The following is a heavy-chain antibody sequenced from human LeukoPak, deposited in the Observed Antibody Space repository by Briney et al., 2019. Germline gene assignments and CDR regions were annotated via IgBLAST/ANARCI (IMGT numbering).Heavy chain of an antibody. CDR3: AKELDSSGYFDY. D-gene: IGHD3-22*01. Sequence: GGSLRLSCAASGFTFSNYDMSWVRQAPGKGLEWVSGISGSGGSTYHTDSVKGRFTISRDNSKNTLYLQMNSLRAEDTAVYYCAKELDSSGYFDYWGQGTLVTVSS. CDR2: ISGSGGST. CDR1: GFTFSNYD. J-gene: IGHJ4*02. V-gene: IGHV3-23*01.